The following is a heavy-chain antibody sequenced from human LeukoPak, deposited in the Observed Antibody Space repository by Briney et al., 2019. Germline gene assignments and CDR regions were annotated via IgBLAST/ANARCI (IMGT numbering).Heavy chain of an antibody. CDR1: GLSFSSFA. CDR3: ARASWVSSTDAVR. J-gene: IGHJ4*02. D-gene: IGHD3-16*01. CDR2: IRGNGET. V-gene: IGHV3-23*01. Sequence: GGSLRLSCAASGLSFSSFAMSWVRQGAARGLEWVSSIRGNGETFYVDSVKGRFTLSSDSSRNTVYFQLNDLRVEDTAIYYCARASWVSSTDAVRWGQGTLVTVSS.